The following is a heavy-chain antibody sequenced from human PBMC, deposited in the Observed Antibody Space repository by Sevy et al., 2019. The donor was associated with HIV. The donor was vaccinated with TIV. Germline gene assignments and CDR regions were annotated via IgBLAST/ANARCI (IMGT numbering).Heavy chain of an antibody. CDR2: IKSKSHGGTV. V-gene: IGHV3-15*01. CDR3: ITYPRITSTGTGGFDP. J-gene: IGHJ5*02. Sequence: GGPLRLSCAASGFTFSDAWMGWVRQAAGKGLECVGRIKSKSHGGTVEHAAHVKGRFTLSRDDSNDTRYLQMNSLKTEDTAVYFCITYPRITSTGTGGFDPWGQGTLVTVSS. D-gene: IGHD6-13*01. CDR1: GFTFSDAW.